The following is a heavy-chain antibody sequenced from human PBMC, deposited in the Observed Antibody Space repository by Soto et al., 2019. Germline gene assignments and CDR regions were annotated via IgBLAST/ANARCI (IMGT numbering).Heavy chain of an antibody. CDR1: GGSISSSSYY. CDR3: ARHSGHHYDYVWGSYRFRGYFDY. D-gene: IGHD3-16*02. V-gene: IGHV4-39*01. CDR2: IYYSGST. J-gene: IGHJ4*02. Sequence: QLQLQESGPGLVKPSETLSLTCTVSGGSISSSSYYWGWIRQPPGKGLEWIGSIYYSGSTYYNPSLKGRVTISVDTSKNQFSLKLSSVTAADTAVYYCARHSGHHYDYVWGSYRFRGYFDYWGQGTLVTVSS.